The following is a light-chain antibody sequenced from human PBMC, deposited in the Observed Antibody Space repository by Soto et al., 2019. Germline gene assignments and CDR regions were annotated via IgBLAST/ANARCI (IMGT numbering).Light chain of an antibody. CDR1: SSDVGSYNR. CDR2: EVS. J-gene: IGLJ1*01. CDR3: SLYTSSSTYV. Sequence: QSALTQPPSVSGSPGQSVTISCTGTSSDVGSYNRVSWYQQPPGTAPKLMIYEVSNRPSGVPDRFSGSKSGNTASLTISGLQAEDEADYYCSLYTSSSTYVFGTGTKLTVX. V-gene: IGLV2-18*01.